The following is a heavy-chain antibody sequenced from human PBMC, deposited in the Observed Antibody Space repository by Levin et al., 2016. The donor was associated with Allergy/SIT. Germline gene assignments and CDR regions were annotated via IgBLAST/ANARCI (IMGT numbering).Heavy chain of an antibody. J-gene: IGHJ4*02. V-gene: IGHV4-59*01. CDR3: ARSYDFFDY. CDR1: GGSISSYY. D-gene: IGHD2-2*01. Sequence: SETLSLTCTVSGGSISSYYWSWIRQPPGKGLEWIGYIYYSGSTNYNPSLKSRVTISVDTSKNQFSLKLSSVTAADTAVYYCARSYDFFDYWGQGTLVTVSS. CDR2: IYYSGST.